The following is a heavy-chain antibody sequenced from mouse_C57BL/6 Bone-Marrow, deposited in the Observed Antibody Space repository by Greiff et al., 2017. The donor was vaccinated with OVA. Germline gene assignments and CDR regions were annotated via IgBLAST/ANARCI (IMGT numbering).Heavy chain of an antibody. J-gene: IGHJ2*01. Sequence: EVKLMESGGGLVQPTGSLKLSCAASGFSFNTYAMNWVRQAPGKGLEWVARIRSKSNNYATYYADSVKDRFTISRDDSESMLYLQMNNLKTEDTAMYYCVRSDYYGSDYWGQGTTLTVSS. CDR2: IRSKSNNYAT. CDR3: VRSDYYGSDY. CDR1: GFSFNTYA. V-gene: IGHV10-1*01. D-gene: IGHD1-1*01.